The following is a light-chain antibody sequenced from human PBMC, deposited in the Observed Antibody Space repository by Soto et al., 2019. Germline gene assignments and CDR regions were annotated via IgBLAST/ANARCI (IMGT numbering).Light chain of an antibody. Sequence: SYELTQPPSVSVAPGQTAKITCAGDNIDTKSMHWYQQRPGQAPVLVVHDDTDRAAGIPERFSGSKSGGTATLTISRVEAGDEADYYCQVWDIITYHVVFGGGTKLT. CDR1: NIDTKS. CDR2: DDT. CDR3: QVWDIITYHVV. V-gene: IGLV3-21*02. J-gene: IGLJ2*01.